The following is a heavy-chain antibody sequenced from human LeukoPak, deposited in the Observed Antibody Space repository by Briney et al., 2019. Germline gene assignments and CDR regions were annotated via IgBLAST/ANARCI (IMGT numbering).Heavy chain of an antibody. CDR1: GGSISSYY. CDR2: IYYSGST. CDR3: ARGSGYGTSYFYYGVDV. V-gene: IGHV4-59*01. J-gene: IGHJ6*02. Sequence: SETLSLTCTVSGGSISSYYGNWIRQPPGKGLEWIGYIYYSGSTNYNPSLKSRVTISVDSSKNQFSLKLSSVTAADTAVYYCARGSGYGTSYFYYGVDVWGQGTTVTVSS. D-gene: IGHD5-12*01.